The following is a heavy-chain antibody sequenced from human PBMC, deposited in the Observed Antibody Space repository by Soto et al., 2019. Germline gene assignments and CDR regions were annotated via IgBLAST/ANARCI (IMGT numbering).Heavy chain of an antibody. CDR1: GGTFSSYT. Sequence: QVQLVQSGAEVKKPGSSVKVSCKASGGTFSSYTISWVRQAPVQGLEWMVRIIPILGIANYAQKFQGRVTITANKSTSTAYMELSSLRSEDTAVYYCAREQYGGDPMIWGQGTLVTVSS. J-gene: IGHJ4*02. CDR2: IIPILGIA. D-gene: IGHD2-21*02. CDR3: AREQYGGDPMI. V-gene: IGHV1-69*08.